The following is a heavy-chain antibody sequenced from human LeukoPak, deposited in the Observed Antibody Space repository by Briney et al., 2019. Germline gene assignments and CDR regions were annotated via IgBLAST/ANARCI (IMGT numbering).Heavy chain of an antibody. D-gene: IGHD2-2*01. Sequence: PGGSLRLSCAASGFTFSSYAMSWVRQAPGKGLEWVSAISGNGGSTYYADSVKGRFTISRDNSKNTLYLQMNSLRAEDTAVYYCAKMGVGVVVPAAMQTFDYWGQGTLVTVS. CDR1: GFTFSSYA. CDR2: ISGNGGST. CDR3: AKMGVGVVVPAAMQTFDY. J-gene: IGHJ4*02. V-gene: IGHV3-23*01.